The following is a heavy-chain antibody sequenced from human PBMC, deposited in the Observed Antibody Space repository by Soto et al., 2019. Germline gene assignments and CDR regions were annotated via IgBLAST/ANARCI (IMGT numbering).Heavy chain of an antibody. CDR3: ARQGGLHFDY. J-gene: IGHJ4*02. Sequence: EVQLVESGGGLEQPGGSLRLSCAASGFTFSSYEMNWVRQAPGKGLEWVSYMSSSGSTIYYADSVKGRFTISRDNAKNSLYLQMNSLRAEDTAVYYCARQGGLHFDYWGQGTLVTVSS. CDR1: GFTFSSYE. CDR2: MSSSGSTI. V-gene: IGHV3-48*03. D-gene: IGHD3-16*01.